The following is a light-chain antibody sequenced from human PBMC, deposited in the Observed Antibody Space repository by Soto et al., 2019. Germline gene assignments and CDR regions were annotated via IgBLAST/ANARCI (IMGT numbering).Light chain of an antibody. V-gene: IGLV2-23*02. J-gene: IGLJ1*01. Sequence: QPASVSGSPGQSITISCTGTSSDVGSYNLVSWYQQHPGKAPKLMIYEVSKRPSGVSNRFSGSKSGNTASLTISGLQAEDEADYYCCSYAGSSTPHNYVFGTGTKLTVL. CDR3: CSYAGSSTPHNYV. CDR1: SSDVGSYNL. CDR2: EVS.